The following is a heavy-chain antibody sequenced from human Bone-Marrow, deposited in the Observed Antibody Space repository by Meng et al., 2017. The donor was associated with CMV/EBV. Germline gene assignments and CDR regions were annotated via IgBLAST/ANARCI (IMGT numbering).Heavy chain of an antibody. CDR2: INWNGGST. CDR1: GFTFDDYG. CDR3: ARHSGSFKHFDY. Sequence: GGSLRLSCATSGFTFDDYGMSWVRQAPGKGLEWVSGINWNGGSTGYADSVKGRFTISRDNAKNSLYLQMNSLRAEDTALYYCARHSGSFKHFDYWGQGTLVTVSS. D-gene: IGHD1-26*01. V-gene: IGHV3-20*04. J-gene: IGHJ4*02.